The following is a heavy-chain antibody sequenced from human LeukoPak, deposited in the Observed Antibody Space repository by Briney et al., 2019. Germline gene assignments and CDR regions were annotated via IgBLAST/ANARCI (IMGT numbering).Heavy chain of an antibody. Sequence: SETPSLTCTVSGGSISSSTYYWGWIRQPPGKGLEWIGSIYFSGRTYYNPSLKSRVTISVDTSKSQFSLKLNSVTAADTAVYYCARQAGLYNSGWYAHWGQGTLVTVSS. V-gene: IGHV4-39*01. CDR1: GGSISSSTYY. CDR2: IYFSGRT. J-gene: IGHJ4*02. D-gene: IGHD6-19*01. CDR3: ARQAGLYNSGWYAH.